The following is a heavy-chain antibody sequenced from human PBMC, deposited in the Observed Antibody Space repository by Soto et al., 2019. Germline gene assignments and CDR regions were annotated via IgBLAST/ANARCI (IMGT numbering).Heavy chain of an antibody. CDR3: ATALTYYYESSGSY. Sequence: QVQLVQSGAEVKKPGASVKVSCKASGYTFTSYGISWVRQAPGQGLEWMGWTSAYNGNTNYAQKLQGRGTMTTDTSTSTAYMELRSLRSDDTAVYYCATALTYYYESSGSYWGQRTLVTVSS. CDR1: GYTFTSYG. J-gene: IGHJ4*02. V-gene: IGHV1-18*01. CDR2: TSAYNGNT. D-gene: IGHD3-22*01.